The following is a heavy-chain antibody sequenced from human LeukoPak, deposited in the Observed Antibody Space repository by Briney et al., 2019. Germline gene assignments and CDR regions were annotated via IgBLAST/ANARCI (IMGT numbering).Heavy chain of an antibody. D-gene: IGHD3-3*01. CDR3: ASLTIFGVVIHDY. Sequence: SETLSLTXTVSGGSISSSSYYWGWIRQPPGKGLEWIGSIYYSGSTYYNPSLKSRVTISVDTSKNQFSLKLSSVTAADTAVYYCASLTIFGVVIHDYWGQGTLVTVSS. J-gene: IGHJ4*02. CDR2: IYYSGST. CDR1: GGSISSSSYY. V-gene: IGHV4-39*01.